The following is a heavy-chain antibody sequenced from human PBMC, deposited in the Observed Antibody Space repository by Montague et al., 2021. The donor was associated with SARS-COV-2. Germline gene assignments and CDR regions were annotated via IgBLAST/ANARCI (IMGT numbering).Heavy chain of an antibody. D-gene: IGHD4-23*01. CDR3: ARTYYGGRPFDY. Sequence: PPLVKPTQTLTLTCTFSGFSLSTSGLCVSWIRQPPGKALEWLARIDWDDDKYYSTSLKTRLTISKDTSKNQVVLTMTNMDPVDTATYYCARTYYGGRPFDYWGQGTLVTVSS. CDR2: IDWDDDK. V-gene: IGHV2-70*11. J-gene: IGHJ4*02. CDR1: GFSLSTSGLC.